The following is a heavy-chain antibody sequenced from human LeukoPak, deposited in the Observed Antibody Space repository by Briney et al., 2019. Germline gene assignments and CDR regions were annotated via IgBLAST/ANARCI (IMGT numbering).Heavy chain of an antibody. Sequence: ASVKVSCKASGYTFTDYYMHWVRQAPGQGLEWMGWINPNSGGTNYAQKFQGRVTITADRSTSTAYMELSSLRSEDTAVYYCARIQAVGVPVAIDAYYSYGMDVWGQGTAVTVSS. CDR1: GYTFTDYY. CDR2: INPNSGGT. J-gene: IGHJ6*02. CDR3: ARIQAVGVPVAIDAYYSYGMDV. D-gene: IGHD2-2*02. V-gene: IGHV1-2*02.